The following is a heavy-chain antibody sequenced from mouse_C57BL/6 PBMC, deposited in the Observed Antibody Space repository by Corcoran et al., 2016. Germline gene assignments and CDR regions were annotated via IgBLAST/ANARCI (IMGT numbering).Heavy chain of an antibody. CDR1: GYTFTDYY. CDR3: ARSYYSNYVRFAY. V-gene: IGHV1-26*01. Sequence: EVQLQQSGPELVKPGASVKISCKASGYTFTDYYMNWVKQSHGKSLEWIGDINPNNGGTSYNQKFKGKATLTVDQSSSTAYMELRSLKSEDSAVYYCARSYYSNYVRFAYWGQGTLVTVSA. J-gene: IGHJ3*01. D-gene: IGHD2-5*01. CDR2: INPNNGGT.